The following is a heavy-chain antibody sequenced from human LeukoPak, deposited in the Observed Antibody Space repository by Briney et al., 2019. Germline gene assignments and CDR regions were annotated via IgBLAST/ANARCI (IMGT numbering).Heavy chain of an antibody. J-gene: IGHJ4*02. CDR1: GFTFGDYV. V-gene: IGHV3-49*03. D-gene: IGHD6-19*01. CDR3: ARDSSGWYDY. Sequence: GGSLRLSCTTSGFTFGDYVMSWFRQAPGKGLEWLGFIRSKNKGGTTEDAASVKGRFTISRDDSKSTAFLQMNSLRAEDTAVYYCARDSSGWYDYWGQGTLVTVSS. CDR2: IRSKNKGGTT.